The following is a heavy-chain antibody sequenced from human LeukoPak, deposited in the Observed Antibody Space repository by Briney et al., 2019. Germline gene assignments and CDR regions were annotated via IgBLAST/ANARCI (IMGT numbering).Heavy chain of an antibody. V-gene: IGHV3-33*01. Sequence: GGSLRLSCATSGLTFSNYVMHWVRQAPGEDPEWVALIYSDGTTKYYAGSVRGRFTIFRDNSKNTLYMQMDSLRAEDTAIYYCATGDYNGNSALSYWGQGTLVTVSS. J-gene: IGHJ4*02. CDR2: IYSDGTTK. D-gene: IGHD4-17*01. CDR1: GLTFSNYV. CDR3: ATGDYNGNSALSY.